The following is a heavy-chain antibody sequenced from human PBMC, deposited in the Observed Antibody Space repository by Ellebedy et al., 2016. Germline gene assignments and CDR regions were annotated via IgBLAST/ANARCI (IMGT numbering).Heavy chain of an antibody. Sequence: ASVKVSCXASGYIFTSYGISWVRQAPGQGLEWMGWISAYNGNTNYAQKLQGRVTMTTDTSTSTAYMELRSLRSDDTAVYYCATSKSEYYDILTGRHVPANWFDPWGQGTLVTVSS. CDR1: GYIFTSYG. CDR3: ATSKSEYYDILTGRHVPANWFDP. D-gene: IGHD3-9*01. J-gene: IGHJ5*02. CDR2: ISAYNGNT. V-gene: IGHV1-18*01.